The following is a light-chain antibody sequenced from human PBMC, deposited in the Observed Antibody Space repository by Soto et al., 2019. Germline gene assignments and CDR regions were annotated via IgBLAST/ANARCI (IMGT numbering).Light chain of an antibody. V-gene: IGKV3-20*01. CDR2: GAS. CDR3: QQYASSPTYT. J-gene: IGKJ2*01. CDR1: QSVSSSY. Sequence: EIVLTQSPGTLSLSPGERATLSCRASQSVSSSYLAWYLQKPGQAPRLLIYGASSRATGIPDRFSGSGSGTDFTLTISRLEPEDFAVYYCQQYASSPTYTFGQGTKLQIK.